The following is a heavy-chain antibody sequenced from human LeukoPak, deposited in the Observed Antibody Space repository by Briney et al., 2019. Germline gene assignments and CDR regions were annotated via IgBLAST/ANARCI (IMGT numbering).Heavy chain of an antibody. CDR2: ISSSSSYI. CDR1: GFTFSSYS. CDR3: ARGGSHSSSSLYY. D-gene: IGHD6-6*01. J-gene: IGHJ4*02. Sequence: GGSLRLSCTASGFTFSSYSMNWVRQAPGKGLEWVSSISSSSSYIYYADSVKGRFTISRDNAKNSLYLQMNSLRAEDTAVYYCARGGSHSSSSLYYWGQGTLVTVSS. V-gene: IGHV3-21*06.